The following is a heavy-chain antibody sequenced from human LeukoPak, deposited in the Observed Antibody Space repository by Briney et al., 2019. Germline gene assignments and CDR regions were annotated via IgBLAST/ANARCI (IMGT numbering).Heavy chain of an antibody. CDR2: IYYSGST. CDR3: ARDDCSGGSCYYPYFHY. V-gene: IGHV4-61*01. D-gene: IGHD2-15*01. J-gene: IGHJ4*01. Sequence: PSETLSLTCTVSGGSVSSGSYYWSWIRQPPGKGLEWIGYIYYSGSTNYNPSLKSRVTISVDTSKNQFSLKLSSVTAADTAVYYCARDDCSGGSCYYPYFHYWGQEPWSPSPQ. CDR1: GGSVSSGSYY.